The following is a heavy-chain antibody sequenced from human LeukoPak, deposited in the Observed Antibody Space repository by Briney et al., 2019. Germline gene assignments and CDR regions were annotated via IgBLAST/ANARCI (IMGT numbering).Heavy chain of an antibody. CDR2: MNPNSGNT. V-gene: IGHV1-8*01. J-gene: IGHJ4*02. D-gene: IGHD2-2*01. Sequence: ASVKVSCKASGYTFTSYDINWVRQATGQGLEWMGWMNPNSGNTGYAQKFQGRVTMTRDTSISTAYMELSRLRSDDTAVYYCARESDCSSTSCYFSGYWGLGTLVTVSS. CDR3: ARESDCSSTSCYFSGY. CDR1: GYTFTSYD.